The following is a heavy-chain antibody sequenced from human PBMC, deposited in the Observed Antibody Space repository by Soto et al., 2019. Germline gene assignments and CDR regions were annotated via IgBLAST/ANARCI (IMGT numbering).Heavy chain of an antibody. Sequence: PGGSLGLSCAASGFTFSSYGMHWVRQAPGKGLEWVAVISYDGSNKYYADSVKGRFTISRDNAKNSLYLQMNSLRDEDTAVYYCAREGTRGGFLNWFDPWGQGTLVTVSS. V-gene: IGHV3-30*03. D-gene: IGHD3-10*01. J-gene: IGHJ5*02. CDR1: GFTFSSYG. CDR3: AREGTRGGFLNWFDP. CDR2: ISYDGSNK.